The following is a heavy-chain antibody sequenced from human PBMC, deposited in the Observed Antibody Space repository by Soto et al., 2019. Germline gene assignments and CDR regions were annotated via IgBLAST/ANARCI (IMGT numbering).Heavy chain of an antibody. D-gene: IGHD2-15*01. CDR1: GFTFSSFW. V-gene: IGHV3-74*01. CDR3: VRTSLVVAAATREDY. Sequence: GGSLRLPCAASGFTFSSFWMHWVRQAPGKGLVWVSRINSDGSSTSYADSVKGRFTISRDNAKNTLYLQMNSLRAEDTAVYYCVRTSLVVAAATREDYWGQGTLVTVSS. J-gene: IGHJ4*02. CDR2: INSDGSST.